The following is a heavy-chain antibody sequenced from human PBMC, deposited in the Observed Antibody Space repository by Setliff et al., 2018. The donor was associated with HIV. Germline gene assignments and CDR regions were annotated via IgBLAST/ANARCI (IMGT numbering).Heavy chain of an antibody. CDR3: ARAHGFTNDY. D-gene: IGHD3-3*01. J-gene: IGHJ4*02. V-gene: IGHV4-34*01. Sequence: SETLSLTCAVYGGSFSGYYWSWIRQPPGKGLEWIGYIYHRGSTNYNPSLKSRVTISVDKSKNQFSLKLSSVTAADTAVYYCARAHGFTNDYWGQGTLVTVSS. CDR1: GGSFSGYY. CDR2: IYHRGST.